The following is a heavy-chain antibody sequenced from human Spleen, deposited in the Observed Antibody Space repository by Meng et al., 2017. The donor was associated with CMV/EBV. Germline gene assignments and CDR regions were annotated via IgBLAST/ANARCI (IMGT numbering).Heavy chain of an antibody. J-gene: IGHJ4*02. CDR3: ATDTAWQPGDY. CDR2: INPSGDAT. CDR1: GYTFTTYA. Sequence: SCKASGYTFTTYAVHWVRQAPGQELEWMGLINPSGDATGYAQNFRGRLTVTRDTSTSTVYMELRNLRSEDTAVYYCATDTAWQPGDYWGQGTLVTVSS. V-gene: IGHV1-46*01.